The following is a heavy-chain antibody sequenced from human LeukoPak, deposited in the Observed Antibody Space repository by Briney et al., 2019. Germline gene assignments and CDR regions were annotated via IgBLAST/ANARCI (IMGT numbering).Heavy chain of an antibody. CDR3: VRSYDWVFDY. J-gene: IGHJ4*02. CDR1: GDSVSRHVLT. V-gene: IGHV6-1*01. Sequence: SQTLSLTCALSGDSVSRHVLTWDWVRQSPSSGLEWLGRTLYMAKWYNDDAVSVKSRITVSPDTSKNQFSLRLNSVTPEDSAVYYCVRSYDWVFDYWGQGTRVTVSS. CDR2: TLYMAKWYN. D-gene: IGHD1-1*01.